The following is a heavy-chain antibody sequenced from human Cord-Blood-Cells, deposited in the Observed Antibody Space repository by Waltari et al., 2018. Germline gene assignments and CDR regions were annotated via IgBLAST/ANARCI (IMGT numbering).Heavy chain of an antibody. CDR2: IYYSGST. J-gene: IGHJ3*02. CDR1: GGSISSSSYY. V-gene: IGHV4-39*07. Sequence: QLQLQESGPGLVKPSETLSLTCTVSGGSISSSSYYWGWIRQPPGKGLEWIGSIYYSGSTYYNPSPKSLVTISGDTSKNQFSLKLSSVTAADTAVYYCARQSSGYDAFDIWGQGTMVTVSS. CDR3: ARQSSGYDAFDI. D-gene: IGHD6-13*01.